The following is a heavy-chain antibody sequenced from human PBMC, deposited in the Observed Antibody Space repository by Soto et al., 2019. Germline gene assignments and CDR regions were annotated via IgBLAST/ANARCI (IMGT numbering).Heavy chain of an antibody. D-gene: IGHD1-26*01. CDR1: GGTFSSYA. CDR2: IIAILGKA. J-gene: IGHJ3*01. CDR3: ERERGGAIIVGVTGPFDV. V-gene: IGHV1-69*01. Sequence: QVQLVQSGAEVKKPGSSVKVSCKASGGTFSSYAISWVRQAPGQGLEWMGGIIAILGKANYAEKFQGRVTINAEESTSTAYMEPSSLRSEDTAVYYCERERGGAIIVGVTGPFDVWGQGTMVTVSS.